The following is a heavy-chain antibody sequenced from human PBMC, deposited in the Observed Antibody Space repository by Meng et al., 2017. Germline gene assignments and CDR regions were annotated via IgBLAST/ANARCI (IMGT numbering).Heavy chain of an antibody. Sequence: VLRVGLGGGLVKPRGSRTLPFAASGFNVSSYSMNCVRQATGKGLEWVSSISSSSSYIYYADSVKGRFTISRDNAKNSLYLQMNSLRAEDTAVYYCARDMTLAAAMVYWGQGTLVTVSS. V-gene: IGHV3-21*01. D-gene: IGHD5-18*01. CDR2: ISSSSSYI. J-gene: IGHJ4*02. CDR3: ARDMTLAAAMVY. CDR1: GFNVSSYS.